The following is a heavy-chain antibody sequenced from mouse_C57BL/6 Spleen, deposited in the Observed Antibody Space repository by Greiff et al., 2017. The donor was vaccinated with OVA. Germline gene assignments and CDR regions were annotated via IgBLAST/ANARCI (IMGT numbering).Heavy chain of an antibody. CDR2: IDPSDSYT. J-gene: IGHJ4*01. D-gene: IGHD3-2*02. V-gene: IGHV1-59*01. CDR1: GYTFTSYW. CDR3: ARRSSGYNYYAMDY. Sequence: VQLQQPGAELVRPGTSVKLSCKASGYTFTSYWMHWVKQRPGQGLEWIGVIDPSDSYTNYNQKFKGKATLTVDTSSSTAYMQLSSLTSEDSAVYYCARRSSGYNYYAMDYWGQGTSVTVSS.